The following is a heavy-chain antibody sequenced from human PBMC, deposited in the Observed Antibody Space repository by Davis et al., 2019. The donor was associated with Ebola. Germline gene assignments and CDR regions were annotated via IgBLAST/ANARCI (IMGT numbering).Heavy chain of an antibody. CDR2: IIPIFGTA. V-gene: IGHV1-69*13. CDR3: ARSKSKYYYDSSGYYYVGAFDI. Sequence: SVKVSCKASGGTFSSYAISWVRQAPGQGLEWMGGIIPIFGTANYAQKFQGRVTITADESTSTADMELSSLRSEDTAVYYCARSKSKYYYDSSGYYYVGAFDIWGQGTMVTVSS. CDR1: GGTFSSYA. D-gene: IGHD3-22*01. J-gene: IGHJ3*02.